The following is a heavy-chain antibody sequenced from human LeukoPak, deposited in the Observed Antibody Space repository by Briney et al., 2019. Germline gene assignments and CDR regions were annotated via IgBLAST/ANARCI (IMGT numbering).Heavy chain of an antibody. CDR1: GGSVSSDSYY. CDR3: ARDRVAARPRATYYFDY. J-gene: IGHJ4*02. D-gene: IGHD6-6*01. V-gene: IGHV4-61*01. Sequence: SETLSLTCNASGGSVSSDSYYWNWIRQPPGKGLEWIAYIYYTGTTNYNPSLKSRVTISVDTSKNQFSLKLSSVTAADTAVYYCARDRVAARPRATYYFDYWGQGTLVTVSS. CDR2: IYYTGTT.